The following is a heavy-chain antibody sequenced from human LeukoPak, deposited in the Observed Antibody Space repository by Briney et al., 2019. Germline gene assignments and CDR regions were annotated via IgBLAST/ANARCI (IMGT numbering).Heavy chain of an antibody. CDR3: ARHSAVTTFIFDY. J-gene: IGHJ4*02. CDR1: GGSISSSYYY. V-gene: IGHV4-39*01. Sequence: SESLSLTCTVSGGSISSSYYYWGWIRQPPGKGLEWIGSIFYSGSTYYNPSLKSRVTISLDTSKNQFSLRLSSVTAADTAVYYCARHSAVTTFIFDYWGQGTLVTVSS. CDR2: IFYSGST. D-gene: IGHD4-17*01.